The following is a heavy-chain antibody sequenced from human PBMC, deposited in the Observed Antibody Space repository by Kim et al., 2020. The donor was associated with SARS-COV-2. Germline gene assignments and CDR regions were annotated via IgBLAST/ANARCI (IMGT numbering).Heavy chain of an antibody. J-gene: IGHJ4*02. D-gene: IGHD7-27*01. Sequence: GGSLRISCSASGFGFNGWHMNWVRQAPGKGLEWISYFGSGGNTAYADSVRGRFTVSRDNAQASVYLQMNSLRVEDTGGYYCAKDLNWAFEYWGQGALVTVSS. CDR2: FGSGGNT. CDR1: GFGFNGWH. CDR3: AKDLNWAFEY. V-gene: IGHV3-11*06.